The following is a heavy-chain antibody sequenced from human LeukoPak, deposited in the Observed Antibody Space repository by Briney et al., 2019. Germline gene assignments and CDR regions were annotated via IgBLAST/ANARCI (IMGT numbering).Heavy chain of an antibody. V-gene: IGHV3-7*03. Sequence: GGSLRLSCAASGFTFSSYWMSWVRQAPGKGLEWVANIKQDGSEKYYVDSVKGRFTISRDNAKNSLYLQMNSLRAEDTALYYCAKDIYGGNWPNDYWGQGTLVTVSS. CDR3: AKDIYGGNWPNDY. CDR2: IKQDGSEK. J-gene: IGHJ4*02. CDR1: GFTFSSYW. D-gene: IGHD4-23*01.